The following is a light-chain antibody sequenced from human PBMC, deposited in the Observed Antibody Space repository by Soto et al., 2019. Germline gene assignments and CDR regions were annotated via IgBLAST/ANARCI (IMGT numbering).Light chain of an antibody. CDR1: QSVSSN. V-gene: IGKV3-15*01. CDR2: VAS. J-gene: IGKJ4*01. Sequence: EIVMTQSPATLSVSPGERATLSCRASQSVSSNLAWYQQKPGQTPKLLIYVASTRATGIPARFSGSGSGTEFTLTISSLQSEDFEVYYCKKYNVWPLTFGGGTKVEFK. CDR3: KKYNVWPLT.